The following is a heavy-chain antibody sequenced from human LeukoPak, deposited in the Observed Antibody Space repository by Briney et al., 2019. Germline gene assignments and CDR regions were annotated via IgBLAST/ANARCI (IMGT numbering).Heavy chain of an antibody. CDR1: GASISGSSYY. D-gene: IGHD6-19*01. V-gene: IGHV4-39*01. CDR3: ARQQGSGRWAFVI. J-gene: IGHJ3*02. CDR2: IDYSGST. Sequence: SETLSLTCTVSGASISGSSYYWGWIRQPPGKGLEWIGSIDYSGSTYYNPSLKSRVSISVDTSKNQFSLKLNSVTAADTAVYYCARQQGSGRWAFVIWGQGTMVSVSS.